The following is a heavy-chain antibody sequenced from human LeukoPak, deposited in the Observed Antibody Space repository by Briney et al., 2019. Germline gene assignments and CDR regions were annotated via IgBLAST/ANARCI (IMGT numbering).Heavy chain of an antibody. CDR2: INPNSGGT. Sequence: ASVKVSCKAAGYTFTGYYMHWVRQAPGQGLEWMGWINPNSGGTNYEQKFQGRVTMTRDTSISTAYMELSRLRSDDTAVYYCARDRGIFGVVIMGFDYWGQGTLVTVSS. CDR1: GYTFTGYY. CDR3: ARDRGIFGVVIMGFDY. V-gene: IGHV1-2*02. D-gene: IGHD3-3*01. J-gene: IGHJ4*02.